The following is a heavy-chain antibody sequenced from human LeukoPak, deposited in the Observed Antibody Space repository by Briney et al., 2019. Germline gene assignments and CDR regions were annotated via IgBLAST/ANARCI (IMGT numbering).Heavy chain of an antibody. CDR1: GFTFSSYG. CDR3: ASLYNFWSGYLSYQAKYFDY. Sequence: PGGSLRLSCAASGFTFSSYGMHWVRQAPGKGLEWVAVISYDGSNKYYADFVKGRFTISRDNSKNTLYLQMNSLRAEDTAIYYCASLYNFWSGYLSYQAKYFDYWGQGTLVTVSS. CDR2: ISYDGSNK. J-gene: IGHJ4*02. V-gene: IGHV3-30*19. D-gene: IGHD3-3*01.